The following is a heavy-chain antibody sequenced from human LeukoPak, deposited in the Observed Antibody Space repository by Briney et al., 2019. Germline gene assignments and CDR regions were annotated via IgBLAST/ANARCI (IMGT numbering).Heavy chain of an antibody. CDR2: IGPTGTDR. Sequence: GGSLRLSCAASGFTFSSSGFNWVRQAPGKGLEWVSSIGPTGTDRYYADSVRGRFTISRDNARNSMYLQMDSLRDEDTAVYYCATETIGRHYDYWGQGTLLTVSS. J-gene: IGHJ4*02. V-gene: IGHV3-21*01. CDR3: ATETIGRHYDY. CDR1: GFTFSSSG. D-gene: IGHD1-14*01.